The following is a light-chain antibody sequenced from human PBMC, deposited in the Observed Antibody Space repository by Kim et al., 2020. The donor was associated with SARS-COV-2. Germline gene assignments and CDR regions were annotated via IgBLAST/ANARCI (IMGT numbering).Light chain of an antibody. CDR2: AAS. Sequence: AIRISQSPSSLSASTGDRVTITCRASQDISNYLAWYQQKPGKAPKLLIYAASTLQSGVPSRFSGSGSGTNFTLSISCLQSEDFATYSCQHYYSYPWTFGQGTKVDIK. J-gene: IGKJ1*01. CDR1: QDISNY. V-gene: IGKV1-8*01. CDR3: QHYYSYPWT.